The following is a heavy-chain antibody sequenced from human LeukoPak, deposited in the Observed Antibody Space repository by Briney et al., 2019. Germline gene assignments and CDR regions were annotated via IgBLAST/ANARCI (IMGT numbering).Heavy chain of an antibody. CDR1: GFTFSSYA. J-gene: IGHJ4*02. D-gene: IGHD6-19*01. Sequence: PGGSLRLSCAASGFTFSSYAVSWVRQPPGKGLEWVATIKQDGSEKYYVDSVKRRFTISRDTAKNSLSLQMNSLRAEDTAVYYCARAHSSGWAFDYWGQGTLVTVSS. V-gene: IGHV3-7*01. CDR2: IKQDGSEK. CDR3: ARAHSSGWAFDY.